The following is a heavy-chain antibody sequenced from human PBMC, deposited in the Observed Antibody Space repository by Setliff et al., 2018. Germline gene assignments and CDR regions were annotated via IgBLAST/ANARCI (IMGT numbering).Heavy chain of an antibody. D-gene: IGHD2-2*02. Sequence: SETLSLTCAVYGGSFSGYYWSWIRQPPGKGLEWIGEINHSGSTNYNPSLKSRVTISVDTSKNQFSLKLSSVTAADTAVYYCARVKVVVVVPAAILRGGWFDPWGQGTLVTVS. CDR2: INHSGST. CDR1: GGSFSGYY. CDR3: ARVKVVVVVPAAILRGGWFDP. J-gene: IGHJ5*02. V-gene: IGHV4-34*01.